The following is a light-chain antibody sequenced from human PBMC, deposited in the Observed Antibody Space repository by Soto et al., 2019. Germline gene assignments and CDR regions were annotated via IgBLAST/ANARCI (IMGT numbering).Light chain of an antibody. CDR3: QQYHTAWT. CDR2: WAS. Sequence: SVMTLSPASLSVSLGVSATITCKCSQSLLFISNKKNYLAWYQQRPGQPPKLLIYWASTRESGVPDRFTGRGSGTEFTLTISSLQADDFATYYCQQYHTAWTFGPGTKVDIK. CDR1: QSLLFISNKKNY. J-gene: IGKJ1*01. V-gene: IGKV4-1*01.